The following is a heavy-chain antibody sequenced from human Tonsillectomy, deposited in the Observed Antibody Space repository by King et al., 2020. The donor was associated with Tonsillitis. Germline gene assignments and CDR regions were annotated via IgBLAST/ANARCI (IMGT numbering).Heavy chain of an antibody. J-gene: IGHJ6*03. CDR1: GGSISSDY. V-gene: IGHV4-59*01. CDR3: ARDGGTIFAVVDYYYYMDV. CDR2: IYYSGST. Sequence: QLQESGPGLVKPSETLSLTCTVSGGSISSDYWSWLRQPPGKGLEWIGNIYYSGSTNYNPSLKSRVTISVDTSKNQFSLKLSSVTPADTAVYYCARDGGTIFAVVDYYYYMDVWGKGTTVTVS. D-gene: IGHD3-3*01.